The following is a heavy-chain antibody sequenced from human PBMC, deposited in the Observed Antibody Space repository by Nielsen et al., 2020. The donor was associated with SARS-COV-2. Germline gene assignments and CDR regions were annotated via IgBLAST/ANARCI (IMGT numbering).Heavy chain of an antibody. CDR2: ISGSGGST. D-gene: IGHD3-3*01. Sequence: GESLKISCAASGFTFSSYAMSWVRQAPGKGLEWVSAISGSGGSTYYADSVKGRFTISRDNSKNTLYLQMNSLRAEDTAVYYCAKDLHAATYYDFWSGYGDPWGQGTLVTVSS. J-gene: IGHJ5*02. V-gene: IGHV3-23*01. CDR3: AKDLHAATYYDFWSGYGDP. CDR1: GFTFSSYA.